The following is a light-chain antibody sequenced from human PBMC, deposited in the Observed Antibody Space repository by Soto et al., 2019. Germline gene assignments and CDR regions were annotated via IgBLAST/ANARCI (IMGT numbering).Light chain of an antibody. Sequence: DIQMIQSPSTLSASVGDRVTITCRASQSISTWLAWYQQKPGKAPKLLIYDASTLQSGGPSRFSGSGSGTAFTLTISSLQPDEFPTDACHQYNSYSRTFGQGTKVEIK. V-gene: IGKV1-5*01. CDR1: QSISTW. CDR2: DAS. CDR3: HQYNSYSRT. J-gene: IGKJ1*01.